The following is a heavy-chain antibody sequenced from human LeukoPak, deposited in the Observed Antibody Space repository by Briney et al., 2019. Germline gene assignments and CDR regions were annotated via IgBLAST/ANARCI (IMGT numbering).Heavy chain of an antibody. CDR2: IYTSGST. Sequence: SETLSLTCTVSGGSISSYYWSWIRQPAGKGLEWIGRIYTSGSTNYNPSLKSRVTMSVDTSKNQFSLKMSSVTAADTAVYYCARHGRSSGWSSEFAWWGQGTLVTVSS. V-gene: IGHV4-4*07. CDR3: ARHGRSSGWSSEFAW. D-gene: IGHD6-19*01. J-gene: IGHJ4*02. CDR1: GGSISSYY.